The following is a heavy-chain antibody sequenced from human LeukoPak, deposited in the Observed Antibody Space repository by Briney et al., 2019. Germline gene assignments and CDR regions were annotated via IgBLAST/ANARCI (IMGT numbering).Heavy chain of an antibody. V-gene: IGHV4-4*02. CDR3: ARAASYNLDY. CDR2: IYHSGSM. D-gene: IGHD1-1*01. J-gene: IGHJ4*02. Sequence: PSETLSLTCAVSGASISNGHWYSWVRQPPGEGLEWIGEIYHSGSMNYNPSLKSRVAISVDTSKNQFSVNLSSVTAADTAVYYCARAASYNLDYWGPGNPGYRLL. CDR1: GASISNGHW.